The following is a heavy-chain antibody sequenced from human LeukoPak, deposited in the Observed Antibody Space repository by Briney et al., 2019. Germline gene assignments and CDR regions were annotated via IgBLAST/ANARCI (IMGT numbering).Heavy chain of an antibody. CDR3: ARDQRLYDSSGYTLNWFDP. CDR1: GVSISSYY. D-gene: IGHD3-22*01. J-gene: IGHJ5*02. CDR2: IYYSGST. Sequence: PSETLSLTCTVSGVSISSYYWSWIRQPPGKGLEWIGYIYYSGSTNYNPSLKSRVTISVDTSKNQFSLKLSSVTAADTAVYYCARDQRLYDSSGYTLNWFDPWGQGTLVTVSS. V-gene: IGHV4-59*01.